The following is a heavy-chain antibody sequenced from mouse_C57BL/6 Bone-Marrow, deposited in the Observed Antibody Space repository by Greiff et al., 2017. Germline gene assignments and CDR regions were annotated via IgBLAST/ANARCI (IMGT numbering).Heavy chain of an antibody. D-gene: IGHD2-12*01. CDR2: IDPSDSYT. J-gene: IGHJ2*01. V-gene: IGHV1-50*01. Sequence: QVQLQQPGAELVKPGASVQLSCKASGYTFTSYWMQWVKQRPGQGLEWIGEIDPSDSYTNYNQKFTGKATLTVDTSSSTAYVQLSSLTSEDSAVYYCASEAYYTHFDYWGQGTTLTVSS. CDR3: ASEAYYTHFDY. CDR1: GYTFTSYW.